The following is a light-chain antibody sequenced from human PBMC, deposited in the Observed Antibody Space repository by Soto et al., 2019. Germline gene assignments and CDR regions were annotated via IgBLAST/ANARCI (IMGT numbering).Light chain of an antibody. J-gene: IGKJ1*01. Sequence: EVVMTQSPATLSVSPGERATLSCRASQSVSSNLAWYQQKPGQAPRLLIYGASTRATGIPATFSGSGSGTEFTLTISSLQSEDFAVYYCQQYNNWPQTFGHGTKVEIK. CDR1: QSVSSN. V-gene: IGKV3-15*01. CDR2: GAS. CDR3: QQYNNWPQT.